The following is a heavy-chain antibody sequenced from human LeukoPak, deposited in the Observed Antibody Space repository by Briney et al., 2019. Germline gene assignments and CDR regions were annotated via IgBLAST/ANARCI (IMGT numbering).Heavy chain of an antibody. CDR1: GVSFSGYY. CDR3: ARGYLTDYYDSSGYYY. J-gene: IGHJ4*02. V-gene: IGHV4-34*01. CDR2: INHSGST. D-gene: IGHD3-22*01. Sequence: PSETLSLTCAVYGVSFSGYYWSWIRQPPGKGLEWIGEINHSGSTNYNPSLKSRVTISVDTSKNQFSLKLSSVTAADTAVYYCARGYLTDYYDSSGYYYWGQGTLVTVSS.